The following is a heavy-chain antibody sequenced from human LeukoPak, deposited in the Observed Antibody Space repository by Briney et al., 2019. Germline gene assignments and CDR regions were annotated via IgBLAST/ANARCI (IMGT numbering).Heavy chain of an antibody. CDR2: ISNSGGST. J-gene: IGHJ6*03. CDR3: ARGSSGLYHYMDV. CDR1: GFTFSNYV. V-gene: IGHV3-23*01. Sequence: PGGSLRLSCAASGFTFSNYVMSWVRQAPGKGLEWVSGISNSGGSTYYAESVKGRFTISRDNSKNTLYLQMNSLRAEDTAVFYCARGSSGLYHYMDVWGKGTTVTVSS. D-gene: IGHD3-10*01.